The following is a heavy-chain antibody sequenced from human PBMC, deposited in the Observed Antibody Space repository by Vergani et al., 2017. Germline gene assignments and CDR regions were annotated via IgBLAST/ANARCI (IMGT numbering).Heavy chain of an antibody. Sequence: QVHLQESGPGLVKPSQTLSLTCTVSGGSISSGAYYWSWIRQPPGKGLEWIGYIYYSGSTYYNPSLKSRVTISVDTSKNQFSLKLSSVTAAGTAVYYCARVRRDDSSGYYYYYGMDVWRQGSTVTVSS. D-gene: IGHD3-22*01. V-gene: IGHV4-30-4*01. J-gene: IGHJ6*01. CDR3: ARVRRDDSSGYYYYYGMDV. CDR2: IYYSGST. CDR1: GGSISSGAYY.